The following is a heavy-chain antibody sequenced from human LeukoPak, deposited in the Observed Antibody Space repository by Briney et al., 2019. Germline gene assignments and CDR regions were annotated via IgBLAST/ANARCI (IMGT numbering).Heavy chain of an antibody. Sequence: LTGGSLRLSCAASGFTFSSSGMHWVRQAPGKGLEWVAVISYDGSNKYYADSVKGRFTFSRDNSKNTLYLQMNSLRAEDTAVYYCARGFSSSSVVGYWGQGTLVTVSS. CDR2: ISYDGSNK. CDR1: GFTFSSSG. D-gene: IGHD6-6*01. V-gene: IGHV3-30*03. CDR3: ARGFSSSSVVGY. J-gene: IGHJ4*02.